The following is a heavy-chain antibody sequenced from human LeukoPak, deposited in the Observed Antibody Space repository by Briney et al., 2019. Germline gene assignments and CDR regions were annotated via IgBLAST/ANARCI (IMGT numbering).Heavy chain of an antibody. J-gene: IGHJ6*02. V-gene: IGHV4-34*01. Sequence: KPSETLSLTCAVYGGSFSGYCWSWIRQPPGKGLEWIGEINHSGSTNYNPSLKSRVTISVDTSKNQFSLKLSSVTAADTAVYYCARGRAAAIPRKQEPSYYYGMDVWGQGTTVTVSS. CDR1: GGSFSGYC. CDR3: ARGRAAAIPRKQEPSYYYGMDV. D-gene: IGHD6-13*01. CDR2: INHSGST.